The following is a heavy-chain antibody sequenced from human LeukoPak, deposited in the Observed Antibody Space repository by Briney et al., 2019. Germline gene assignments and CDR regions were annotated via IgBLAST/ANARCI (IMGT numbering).Heavy chain of an antibody. D-gene: IGHD6-19*01. CDR3: ARDGITYSSGWYGYFDY. V-gene: IGHV3-30*04. Sequence: GGSLRLSCAASGFTFSSHAMHWVRQAPGKGLEWVAVISFDGSNKYYADSVKGRFTISRDNSKNTLNLQMNSLRAEDTAVYYCARDGITYSSGWYGYFDYWGQGTLVTVSS. CDR1: GFTFSSHA. CDR2: ISFDGSNK. J-gene: IGHJ4*02.